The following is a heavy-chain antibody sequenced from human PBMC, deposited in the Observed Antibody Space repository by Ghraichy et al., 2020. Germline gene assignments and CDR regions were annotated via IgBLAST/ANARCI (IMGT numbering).Heavy chain of an antibody. CDR3: AGGAGWLIDY. CDR1: GFTFSAYW. D-gene: IGHD6-19*01. CDR2: IRKDGSEK. V-gene: IGHV3-7*01. J-gene: IGHJ4*02. Sequence: GESLNISCAASGFTFSAYWMNWVRQAPGKGLEWVANIRKDGSEKNYVDSVRGRFTISRDNAQNSLYLQMNSLRAEDTAVYFCAGGAGWLIDYWGQGILVAVSP.